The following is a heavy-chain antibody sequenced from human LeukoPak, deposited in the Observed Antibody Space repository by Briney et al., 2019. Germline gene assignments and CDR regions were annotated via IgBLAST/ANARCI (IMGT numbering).Heavy chain of an antibody. V-gene: IGHV4-59*01. CDR2: IYYSGST. CDR3: ARDDYGDPRGGAFDI. J-gene: IGHJ3*02. CDR1: GGSISSYY. D-gene: IGHD4-17*01. Sequence: SETLSLTCTVSGGSISSYYWSWIRQPPGKGLEWIGYIYYSGSTNYNPSLKSRVTISVDTSKNQFSLKLSSVTAADTAVYYCARDDYGDPRGGAFDIWGQGTMVTVSS.